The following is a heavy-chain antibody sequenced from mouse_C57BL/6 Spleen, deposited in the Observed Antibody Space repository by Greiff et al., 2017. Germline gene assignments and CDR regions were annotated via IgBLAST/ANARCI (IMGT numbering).Heavy chain of an antibody. CDR1: GYTFTSYT. CDR3: ARAGLLLRSPAYFDY. J-gene: IGHJ2*01. V-gene: IGHV1-4*01. CDR2: INPSSGYT. Sequence: QVQLQQSGAELARPGASVKMSCKASGYTFTSYTMHWVKQRPGQGLEWIGYINPSSGYTKYNQKFKDKATLTADKSSSTAYMQLSSLTSEDSAVYYCARAGLLLRSPAYFDYWGQGTTLTVSS. D-gene: IGHD1-1*01.